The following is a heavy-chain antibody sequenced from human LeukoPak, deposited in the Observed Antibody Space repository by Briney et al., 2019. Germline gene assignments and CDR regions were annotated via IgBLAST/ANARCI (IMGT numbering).Heavy chain of an antibody. CDR1: GFTFSSYG. V-gene: IGHV3-30*02. CDR3: AKDTGDIVATILDY. J-gene: IGHJ4*02. CDR2: IRYDGSNK. Sequence: GGSLRLSCAASGFTFSSYGMHWVRQAPGKGLEWVAFIRYDGSNKYYADSVKGRFTISRDNSKNTLYLQMNSLRAEDTAVYYCAKDTGDIVATILDYWGQGTLVTASS. D-gene: IGHD5-12*01.